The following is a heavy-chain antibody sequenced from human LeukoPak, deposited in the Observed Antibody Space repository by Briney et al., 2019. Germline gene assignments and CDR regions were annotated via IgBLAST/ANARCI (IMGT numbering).Heavy chain of an antibody. CDR1: GFTVSSNS. CDR2: IYSAGSI. CDR3: ARGWDYGDYSGSNY. Sequence: GGSLRLSCTVSGFTVSSNSMSWVRQAPGKGLEWVSFIYSAGSIYYSDSVKGRFTISIDNSKNTLYLQMNSLRAEDTAVYYCARGWDYGDYSGSNYWGQGTLVTVSS. V-gene: IGHV3-53*01. J-gene: IGHJ4*02. D-gene: IGHD4-17*01.